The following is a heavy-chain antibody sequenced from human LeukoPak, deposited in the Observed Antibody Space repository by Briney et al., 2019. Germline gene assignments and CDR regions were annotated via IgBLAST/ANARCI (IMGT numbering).Heavy chain of an antibody. Sequence: GGSLRLSCAASGFTFSSYAMSWVRQAPGKGLEWVSSISGSGESTFYADSVKGRFTIARDNSKNTLYLQMDNLRAEDTAVYYCAKGWTPRWYHFDYWGQGTLVTVSS. CDR1: GFTFSSYA. CDR3: AKGWTPRWYHFDY. V-gene: IGHV3-23*01. CDR2: ISGSGEST. D-gene: IGHD2-15*01. J-gene: IGHJ4*02.